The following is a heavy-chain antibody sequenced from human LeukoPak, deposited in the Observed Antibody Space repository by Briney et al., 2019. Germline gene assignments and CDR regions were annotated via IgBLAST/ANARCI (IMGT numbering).Heavy chain of an antibody. Sequence: GGSLRLSSAASGFTFSIYAMTWVRQAPGKGLEWVSAISGSGGSTYYADSVKGRFTISRDNSKNTLYLQMNSLRAEDTAVYYCAKDDAVAGTGDAFDIWGQGTMVTVSS. CDR1: GFTFSIYA. CDR3: AKDDAVAGTGDAFDI. V-gene: IGHV3-23*01. J-gene: IGHJ3*02. D-gene: IGHD6-19*01. CDR2: ISGSGGST.